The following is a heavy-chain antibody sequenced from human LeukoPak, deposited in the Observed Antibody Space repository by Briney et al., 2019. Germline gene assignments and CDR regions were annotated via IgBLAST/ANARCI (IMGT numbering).Heavy chain of an antibody. Sequence: ASVKVSCKASGGTFSSYAISWVRQAPGQGLEWMGGIIPIFGTANYAQKFQGRVTITADESTSTVYMELSSLRSEDTAVYYCARDSSGVNWFDPWGQGTLVTVSS. CDR2: IIPIFGTA. J-gene: IGHJ5*02. V-gene: IGHV1-69*13. D-gene: IGHD3-10*01. CDR3: ARDSSGVNWFDP. CDR1: GGTFSSYA.